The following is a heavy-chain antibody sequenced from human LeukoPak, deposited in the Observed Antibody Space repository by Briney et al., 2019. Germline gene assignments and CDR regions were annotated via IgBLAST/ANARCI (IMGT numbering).Heavy chain of an antibody. V-gene: IGHV3-30*04. CDR3: ARGYGGYGLDV. CDR1: GFAFSGYA. D-gene: IGHD2-15*01. Sequence: SGGSLRLSCAASGFAFSGYAIHWVRQAPGKGLDWVAVISNDGAKEYYADSVKGRFTISRDGSKNTVFLQMNSLRAEDTAMFYCARGYGGYGLDVWGQGTTVTVSS. J-gene: IGHJ6*02. CDR2: ISNDGAKE.